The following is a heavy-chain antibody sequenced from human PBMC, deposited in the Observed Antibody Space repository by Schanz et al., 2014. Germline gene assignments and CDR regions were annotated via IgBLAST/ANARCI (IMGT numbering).Heavy chain of an antibody. CDR1: GYSFTEYF. V-gene: IGHV1-2*02. J-gene: IGHJ4*02. Sequence: QVQLVQSGPAVKKPGASMKVSCLASGYSFTEYFLHWVRQAPGQGLEWMGWINPNSGETNYEQKCKGRVPLTSEPSISTAFMELSGLTSDDTATYFCARARYTGYDCSGYWGQGTLLIVSS. D-gene: IGHD5-12*01. CDR2: INPNSGET. CDR3: ARARYTGYDCSGY.